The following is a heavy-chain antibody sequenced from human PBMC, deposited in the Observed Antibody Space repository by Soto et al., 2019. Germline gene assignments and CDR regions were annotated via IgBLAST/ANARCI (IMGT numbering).Heavy chain of an antibody. Sequence: QVQLVQSGAEVKKPGASVKVSCKSSGYTFTGYYMHWVRQAPGQGLEWMVWINPNSGGTNYAQKFQGRVTMTRDTSISTAYMELSRLRSDDTAVYYCARERTFSSGSNWFDPWGQGTLVTVSS. CDR3: ARERTFSSGSNWFDP. CDR2: INPNSGGT. V-gene: IGHV1-2*02. D-gene: IGHD6-19*01. J-gene: IGHJ5*02. CDR1: GYTFTGYY.